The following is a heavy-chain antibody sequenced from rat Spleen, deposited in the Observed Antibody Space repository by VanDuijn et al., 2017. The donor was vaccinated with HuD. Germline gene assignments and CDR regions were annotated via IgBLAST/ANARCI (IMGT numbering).Heavy chain of an antibody. CDR3: AMVVRGY. V-gene: IGHV5-31*01. CDR1: GITFNNYW. Sequence: EVQLVESGGGRVQPGRSLKLSCVASGITFNNYWMTWIRQAPGKGLEWVASISNAGDTYYPDSVKGRFSISRENAKSTTYLHMNSLRSEDTATYYCAMVVRGYWGQGVMVTVSS. CDR2: ISNAGDT. D-gene: IGHD1-12*02. J-gene: IGHJ2*01.